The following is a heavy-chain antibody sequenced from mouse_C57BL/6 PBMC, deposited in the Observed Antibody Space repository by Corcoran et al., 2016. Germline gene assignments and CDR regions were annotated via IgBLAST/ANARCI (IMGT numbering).Heavy chain of an antibody. CDR3: ARVGYGSSFFYY. V-gene: IGHV3-6*01. CDR1: GYSITSGYY. D-gene: IGHD1-1*01. J-gene: IGHJ2*01. CDR2: ISYDGSN. Sequence: DVQLQESGPGLVKPSQSLSLTCSVTGYSITSGYYWNWIRQFPGNKLEWLGYISYDGSNNYNPSLKNRISITRDTSKNQFFLKLNSVTTEDTATYYCARVGYGSSFFYYWGQGTTLTVSS.